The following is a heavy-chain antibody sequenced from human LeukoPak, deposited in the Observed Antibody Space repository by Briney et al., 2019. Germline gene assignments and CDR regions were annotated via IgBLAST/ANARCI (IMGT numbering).Heavy chain of an antibody. J-gene: IGHJ4*02. CDR3: TTEFKILYAFH. CDR2: IKHDGTEK. V-gene: IGHV3-7*03. D-gene: IGHD2-8*01. CDR1: GFTFSSYW. Sequence: GGSLRLSCAASGFTFSSYWMSWVRQAPGKGLEWVAIIKHDGTEKYYRDSVKGRFAISRDNAKNSLYLQMNSLKTEDTAVYYCTTEFKILYAFHWGQGTLVTVSS.